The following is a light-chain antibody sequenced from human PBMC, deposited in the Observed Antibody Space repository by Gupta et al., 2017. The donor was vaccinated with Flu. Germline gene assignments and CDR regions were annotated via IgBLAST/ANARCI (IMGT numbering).Light chain of an antibody. J-gene: IGKJ2*01. CDR1: QSVSSN. Sequence: DIVMTQSPATLSVSPGERATLTCRACQSVSSNLSWYHQKPGQAPRLLIYGASTRATGSPARFSGSGSGTDFILTISSLQSEDFAAYYCQQYNNWSRTFGQGTKLEI. V-gene: IGKV3-15*01. CDR3: QQYNNWSRT. CDR2: GAS.